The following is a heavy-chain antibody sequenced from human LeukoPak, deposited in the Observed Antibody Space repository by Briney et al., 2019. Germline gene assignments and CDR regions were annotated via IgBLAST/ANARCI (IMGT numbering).Heavy chain of an antibody. CDR1: GFTFSRYW. CDR3: ASEGTHTIFGVVQQYYFDY. Sequence: PGGSLRLSCAASGFTFSRYWMHWVRQAPGKGLVWVSHINKDGSSTSYADSVKGRFTISRDNAKNTLYLQMNSLRAEDTAVYYCASEGTHTIFGVVQQYYFDYWGQGTLVTVSS. V-gene: IGHV3-74*01. D-gene: IGHD3-3*01. J-gene: IGHJ4*02. CDR2: INKDGSST.